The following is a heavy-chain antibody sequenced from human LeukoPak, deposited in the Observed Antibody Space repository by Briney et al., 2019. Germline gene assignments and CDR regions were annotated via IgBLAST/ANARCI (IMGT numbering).Heavy chain of an antibody. J-gene: IGHJ3*02. D-gene: IGHD6-13*01. Sequence: PSETLSLTCAVYGGSFSGYYWSWIRQPPGKGLEWIGEINHSGSTNYNPSLKSRVTISVDTSKNQFSLKLSPVTAADTAVYYCASPSSSSWFDAFDIWGQGTMVTVSS. V-gene: IGHV4-34*01. CDR2: INHSGST. CDR3: ASPSSSSWFDAFDI. CDR1: GGSFSGYY.